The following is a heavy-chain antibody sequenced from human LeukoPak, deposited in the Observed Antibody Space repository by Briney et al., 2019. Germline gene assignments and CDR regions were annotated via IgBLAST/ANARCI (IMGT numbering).Heavy chain of an antibody. CDR3: ARDRTAVKVLDY. Sequence: GGSLRLSCAASGFSLGNYGMNWVRQAPGKGLEWVSSISSGSTYIYYADSVMGRFTISRDNAKNSLYLQMNSLRAEDTAVYYCARDRTAVKVLDYWGQGTLVTVSS. V-gene: IGHV3-21*01. D-gene: IGHD4-11*01. CDR2: ISSGSTYI. CDR1: GFSLGNYG. J-gene: IGHJ4*02.